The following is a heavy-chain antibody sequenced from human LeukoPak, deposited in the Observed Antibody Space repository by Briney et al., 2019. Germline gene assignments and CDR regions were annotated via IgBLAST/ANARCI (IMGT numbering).Heavy chain of an antibody. V-gene: IGHV3-7*01. CDR2: IKEDGSEK. D-gene: IGHD1-1*01. CDR3: ARSTAGFDY. J-gene: IGHJ4*02. Sequence: SGGSLRLSSAASGFSFGSYWIAWVRQAPGKGLEWVANIKEDGSEKYYVDSVKGRFTISRDNAKNSLSLQMSSLRAEDTAVYYCARSTAGFDYWGQGTLVTVSS. CDR1: GFSFGSYW.